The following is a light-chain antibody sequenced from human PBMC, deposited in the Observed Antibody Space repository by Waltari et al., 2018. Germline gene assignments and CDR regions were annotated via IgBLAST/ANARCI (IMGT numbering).Light chain of an antibody. J-gene: IGLJ2*01. CDR3: AAWDDSLNGQVV. Sequence: QSVLTQPPSASGTPGQRVTISCSGSSPNIGSNTLNWYQQLPGTAPKLLIYSNNQRPSGVPDRFSGSKSGTSASLAISGLQSEDEADYYCAAWDDSLNGQVVFGGGTKLTVL. CDR2: SNN. CDR1: SPNIGSNT. V-gene: IGLV1-44*01.